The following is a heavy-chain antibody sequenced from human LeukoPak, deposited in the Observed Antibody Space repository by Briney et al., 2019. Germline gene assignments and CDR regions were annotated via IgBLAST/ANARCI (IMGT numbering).Heavy chain of an antibody. V-gene: IGHV3-7*03. Sequence: GGSLRLSCAASGFPFNAYWMTWVRQAPGKGLEWVANIRQDGDTKYYVDSVKGRFTISRDNAMNSLYLQMNSLRAEDTAIYCCARSLPYGTTWYGRSDFWGQGTLVTVSS. D-gene: IGHD6-13*01. J-gene: IGHJ4*02. CDR1: GFPFNAYW. CDR2: IRQDGDTK. CDR3: ARSLPYGTTWYGRSDF.